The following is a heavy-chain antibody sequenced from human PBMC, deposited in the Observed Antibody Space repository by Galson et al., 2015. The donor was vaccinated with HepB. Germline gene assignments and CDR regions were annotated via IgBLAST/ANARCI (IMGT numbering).Heavy chain of an antibody. V-gene: IGHV4-39*01. CDR3: ARHSVYSSSWYGGGWFDP. CDR2: IYYSGST. CDR1: GGSISSSSYY. Sequence: TLSLTCTVSGGSISSSSYYWGWIRQPPGKGLEWIGSIYYSGSTYYNPSLKSRVTISVDTSKNQFSLKLSSVTAADTAVYYCARHSVYSSSWYGGGWFDPWGQGTLVTVSS. J-gene: IGHJ5*02. D-gene: IGHD6-13*01.